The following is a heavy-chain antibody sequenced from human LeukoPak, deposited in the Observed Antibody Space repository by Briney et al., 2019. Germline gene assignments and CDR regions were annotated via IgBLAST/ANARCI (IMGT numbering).Heavy chain of an antibody. V-gene: IGHV4-59*01. CDR2: MYNSGST. D-gene: IGHD4-17*01. CDR3: ARGIQSYGDYGY. CDR1: GGSISGSY. J-gene: IGHJ4*02. Sequence: PSETLSLTCTVSGGSISGSYWSWIRQPPGKGLECIAYMYNSGSTNYNPSLKSRVTISIDTSKNQFSLKLSSLTAADTAIYYCARGIQSYGDYGYWGRGILVTVSS.